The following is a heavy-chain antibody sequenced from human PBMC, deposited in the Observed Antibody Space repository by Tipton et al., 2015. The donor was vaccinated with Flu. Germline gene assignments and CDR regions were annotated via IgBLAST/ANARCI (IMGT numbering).Heavy chain of an antibody. D-gene: IGHD1-1*01. V-gene: IGHV4-30-4*08. CDR2: IFWSGTN. CDR1: GGSIRSPDHH. Sequence: GLVKPSETLSLTCDVSGGSIRSPDHHWTWLRQYPGKGLEWIGDIFWSGTNYYNPSLKSRVTISVDRSQNQFSLKVFSVTAADTAVYYCPRREYGNDVSDPKSWFGPWGQGILVTVSS. J-gene: IGHJ5*02. CDR3: PRREYGNDVSDPKSWFGP.